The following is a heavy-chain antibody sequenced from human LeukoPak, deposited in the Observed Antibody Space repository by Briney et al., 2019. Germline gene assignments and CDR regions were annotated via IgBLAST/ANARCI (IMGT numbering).Heavy chain of an antibody. J-gene: IGHJ4*02. Sequence: ASVKVSCKASGYTFTSYAMNWVRQAPGQGLEWMGWINTNTGNPTYAQGFTGRFVFSLDTSVSTAYLQISSLKAEDTAVYYCARGLTLTVTTAGIDYWGQGTLVTVSS. CDR1: GYTFTSYA. CDR2: INTNTGNP. CDR3: ARGLTLTVTTAGIDY. D-gene: IGHD4-17*01. V-gene: IGHV7-4-1*02.